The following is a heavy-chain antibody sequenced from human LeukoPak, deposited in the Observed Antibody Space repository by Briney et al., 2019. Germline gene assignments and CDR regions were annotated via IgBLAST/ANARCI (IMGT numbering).Heavy chain of an antibody. CDR1: GGTFSSYA. CDR3: ARVGLRLGELSSLPIYYFDY. J-gene: IGHJ4*02. D-gene: IGHD3-16*02. Sequence: SVKVSCKASGGTFSSYAISWVRQAPGQGLEWMGGIIPIFGTANYAQKFQGRVTITTDESTSTAYMELSSLRSEDTAAYYCARVGLRLGELSSLPIYYFDYWGQGTLVTVSS. CDR2: IIPIFGTA. V-gene: IGHV1-69*05.